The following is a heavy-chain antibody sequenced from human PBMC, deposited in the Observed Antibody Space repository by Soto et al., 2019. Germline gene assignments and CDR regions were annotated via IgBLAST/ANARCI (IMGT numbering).Heavy chain of an antibody. CDR3: ARDIAPREYYFDY. V-gene: IGHV4-30-4*01. Sequence: SETLSLTCTVSGGSISSGDYYWSWIRQPPGKGLEWIGYIYYSGSTYYNPSLKSRVTISVDTSKDQFSLKLSSVTAADTAVYYCARDIAPREYYFDYWGQGTLVTV. CDR1: GGSISSGDYY. CDR2: IYYSGST. J-gene: IGHJ4*02. D-gene: IGHD6-13*01.